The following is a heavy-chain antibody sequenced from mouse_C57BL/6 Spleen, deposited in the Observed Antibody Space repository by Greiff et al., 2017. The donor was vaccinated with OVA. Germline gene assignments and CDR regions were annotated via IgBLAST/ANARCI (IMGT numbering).Heavy chain of an antibody. J-gene: IGHJ3*01. Sequence: EVQRVESGGGLVKPGGSLKLSCAASGFTFSDYGMHWVRQAPEKGLEWVAYISSGSCTIYYAATVKGRFTISRDNAKNTLFLQMTSRRSGDTAMYYCARDYGSSLLAYWGQGTLVTVSA. CDR3: ARDYGSSLLAY. CDR1: GFTFSDYG. D-gene: IGHD1-1*01. V-gene: IGHV5-17*01. CDR2: ISSGSCTI.